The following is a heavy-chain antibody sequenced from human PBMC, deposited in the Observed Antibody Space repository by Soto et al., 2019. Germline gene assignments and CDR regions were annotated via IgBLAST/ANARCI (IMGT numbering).Heavy chain of an antibody. CDR1: GYTFTSYG. D-gene: IGHD2-2*01. CDR2: ISAYNGNT. V-gene: IGHV1-18*01. J-gene: IGHJ4*02. Sequence: ASVKVSCKASGYTFTSYGMSWVRQAPGQGLEWMGWISAYNGNTNYAQKLQGRVTMTTDTSTSTAYMELRSLRSDDTAVYYCARVPTPAAIAVVDYWGQGTLVTVSS. CDR3: ARVPTPAAIAVVDY.